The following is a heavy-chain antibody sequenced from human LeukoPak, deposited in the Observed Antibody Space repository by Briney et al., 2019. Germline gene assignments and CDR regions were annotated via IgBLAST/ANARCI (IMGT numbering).Heavy chain of an antibody. CDR2: IYYSGTT. CDR3: ARTTGRYLQFGP. J-gene: IGHJ5*02. CDR1: GGSVSSGSYY. Sequence: SETLSLTCTASGGSVSSGSYYWSWIRQPPGKGLEWIGYIYYSGTTNYNPSLKSRVTISVDTSKNQFSLKLSSVTAADTAVYYCARTTGRYLQFGPWGQGTLVTVSS. V-gene: IGHV4-61*01. D-gene: IGHD3-9*01.